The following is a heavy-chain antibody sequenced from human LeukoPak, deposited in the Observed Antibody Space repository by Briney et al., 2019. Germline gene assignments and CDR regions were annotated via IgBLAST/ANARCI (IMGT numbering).Heavy chain of an antibody. J-gene: IGHJ4*02. CDR1: GYTFTGYY. V-gene: IGHV1-2*06. CDR3: ARDLGSTRGY. D-gene: IGHD2-2*01. Sequence: GASVKVSCKASGYTFTGYYIHWVRQAPGRGLEWMGRINPNSGGTNYAQKFQGRVTMTRDTSISTAYMELSRLRSDDTAVYFCARDLGSTRGYWGQGTLVTVSS. CDR2: INPNSGGT.